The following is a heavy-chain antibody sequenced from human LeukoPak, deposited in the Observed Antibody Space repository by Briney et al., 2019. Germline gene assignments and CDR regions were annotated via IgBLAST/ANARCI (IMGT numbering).Heavy chain of an antibody. V-gene: IGHV3-30*18. J-gene: IGHJ4*02. CDR3: AKDARAIDYYYDSSGYQVY. D-gene: IGHD3-22*01. CDR2: ISYDGSNK. Sequence: GRSLRLSCAASGFTFSSYGMHWVRQAPGKGLEWVAVISYDGSNKYYADSVKGRFTISRDNSKNTLYLQMNSLRAEDTAVYYCAKDARAIDYYYDSSGYQVYWGQGTLVTVSS. CDR1: GFTFSSYG.